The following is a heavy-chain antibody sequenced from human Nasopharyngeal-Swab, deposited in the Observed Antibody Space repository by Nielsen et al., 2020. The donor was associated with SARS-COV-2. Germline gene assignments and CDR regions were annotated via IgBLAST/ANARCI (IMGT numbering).Heavy chain of an antibody. J-gene: IGHJ4*02. CDR2: ISSSSSYT. V-gene: IGHV3-23*01. Sequence: WIRQPPGKGLEWVSSISSSSSYTYYADSVKGRFTISRDNSKNTLYLQMNSLRAEDTAVYYCAKEPIVTMIVVVIDTYFDYWGQGTLVTVSS. CDR3: AKEPIVTMIVVVIDTYFDY. D-gene: IGHD3-22*01.